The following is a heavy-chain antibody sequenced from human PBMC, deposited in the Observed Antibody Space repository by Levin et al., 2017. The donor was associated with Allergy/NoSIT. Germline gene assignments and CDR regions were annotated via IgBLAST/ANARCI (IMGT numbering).Heavy chain of an antibody. CDR3: VKKGLTVLGSEWFGT. D-gene: IGHD6-19*01. V-gene: IGHV3-23*01. Sequence: GGSLRLSCTASGFTFSSYSMAWVRQAPGKGLEWVSIIGGDGLTTFYGDSVQGRFTISSDSSKSTVYLQMDSLRAEDTAVYFCVKKGLTVLGSEWFGTWGQGTLVTVSS. CDR1: GFTFSSYS. CDR2: IGGDGLTT. J-gene: IGHJ5*02.